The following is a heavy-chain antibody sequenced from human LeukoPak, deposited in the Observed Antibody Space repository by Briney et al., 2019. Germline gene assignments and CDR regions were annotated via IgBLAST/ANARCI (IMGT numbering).Heavy chain of an antibody. D-gene: IGHD5-18*01. CDR1: GYSFTSHD. J-gene: IGHJ4*02. V-gene: IGHV1-8*01. CDR2: MKPNNGKT. Sequence: ASVKVSCKASGYSFTSHDINWVRQATGQGLEWMGWMKPNNGKTGYAQKFQGRVTMTSDTSISTAYMELSSLKSEDTAVYYCVRCADTPFDYWGQGTLVTVSS. CDR3: VRCADTPFDY.